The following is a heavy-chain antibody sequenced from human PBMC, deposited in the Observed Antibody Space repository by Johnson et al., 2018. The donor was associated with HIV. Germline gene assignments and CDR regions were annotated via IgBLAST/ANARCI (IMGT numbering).Heavy chain of an antibody. D-gene: IGHD1-26*01. CDR2: ISWDGGST. J-gene: IGHJ3*02. Sequence: VQLVESGGVVVQPGGSLRLSCAASGFTFDDYTMHWVRQAPGKGLEWVSLISWDGGSTYYADSVKGRFTISRDNSKNSLYLQMNSLRAEDTAVYYCAREGEDAFDIWGQGTMVTVSS. CDR3: AREGEDAFDI. CDR1: GFTFDDYT. V-gene: IGHV3-43*01.